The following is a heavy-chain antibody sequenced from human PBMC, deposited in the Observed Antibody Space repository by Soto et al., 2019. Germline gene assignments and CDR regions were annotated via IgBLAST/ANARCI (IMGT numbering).Heavy chain of an antibody. D-gene: IGHD3-16*01. CDR1: GGSFSGYY. V-gene: IGHV4-34*01. CDR2: IDRSGGT. CDR3: ARGLLGGAAT. J-gene: IGHJ5*02. Sequence: QVQLQQWGAGLSKPSETLSLTCAVYGGSFSGYYWSWIRQPPGKGLEWIGEIDRSGGTNYNPSLKRRVTISVDTAKNQCSLKLSSVTAADTAVYYCARGLLGGAATWGQGTLVTVSS.